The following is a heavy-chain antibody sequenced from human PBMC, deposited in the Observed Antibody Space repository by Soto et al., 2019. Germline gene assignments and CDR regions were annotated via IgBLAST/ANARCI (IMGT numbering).Heavy chain of an antibody. Sequence: SVKVSCKASGGTFSSYAISWVRRAPGQGLEWMGGIIPIFGTANYAQKFQGRVTITADESTSTAYMELSSLRSEDTAVYYCATTFCMYTRAVAGTGWFDPWGQGTLVTVSS. V-gene: IGHV1-69*13. J-gene: IGHJ5*02. CDR1: GGTFSSYA. CDR2: IIPIFGTA. CDR3: ATTFCMYTRAVAGTGWFDP. D-gene: IGHD6-19*01.